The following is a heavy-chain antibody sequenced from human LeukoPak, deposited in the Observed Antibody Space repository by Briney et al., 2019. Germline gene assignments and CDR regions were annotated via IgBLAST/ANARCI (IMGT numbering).Heavy chain of an antibody. CDR3: AKDKAPGSWHTPSDF. V-gene: IGHV3-23*01. CDR2: ISDSGEGA. Sequence: PGGSLRLSCAASGFTFRTYAMSWVRQAPGKGLEWVSGISDSGEGAYCAESVKGRFTISRDNSKNTVFLQMNSLRADDTAKYYCAKDKAPGSWHTPSDFWGQGTLVTVSS. CDR1: GFTFRTYA. J-gene: IGHJ4*02. D-gene: IGHD6-13*01.